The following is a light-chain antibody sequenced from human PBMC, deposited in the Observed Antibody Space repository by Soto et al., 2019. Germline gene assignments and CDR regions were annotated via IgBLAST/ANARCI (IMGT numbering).Light chain of an antibody. CDR3: TSHAGSNNPFV. CDR2: DVG. Sequence: QSALTQPPSASGSPGQSVTISCTGTSNDVGGYNFVSWYQQHPGKAPKLVIYDVGRRPSGVPDRFSGSKSGNTASLTVSGLQAEDEADYYYTSHAGSNNPFVFGTGTKVTVL. V-gene: IGLV2-8*01. J-gene: IGLJ1*01. CDR1: SNDVGGYNF.